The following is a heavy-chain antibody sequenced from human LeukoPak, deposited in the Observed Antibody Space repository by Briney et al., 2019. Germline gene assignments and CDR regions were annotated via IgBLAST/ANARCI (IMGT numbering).Heavy chain of an antibody. CDR3: ARDVAGNTFDY. D-gene: IGHD5-12*01. CDR2: IYYSGDT. V-gene: IGHV4-39*07. Sequence: SETLSLTCTVSGASISSGNYYWGWIRQPPGKGLEWLGSIYYSGDTYNNPPLKSPVTISVDTAKSQFSLRLTSMTAADTAVYYCARDVAGNTFDYWGQGTLVTVSS. CDR1: GASISSGNYY. J-gene: IGHJ4*02.